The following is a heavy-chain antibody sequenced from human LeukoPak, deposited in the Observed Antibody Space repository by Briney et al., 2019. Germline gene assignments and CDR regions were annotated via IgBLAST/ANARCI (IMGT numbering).Heavy chain of an antibody. V-gene: IGHV3-48*01. CDR2: ISSSSSTI. CDR3: ARDLDYDFWSGYYSLDY. D-gene: IGHD3-3*01. J-gene: IGHJ4*02. CDR1: GFTFSSYS. Sequence: GGSLRLSCAASGFTFSSYSMNWVRQAPGKGLERVSYISSSSSTIYYADSVKGRFTISRDNAKNSLYLQMNSLRAEDTAVYYCARDLDYDFWSGYYSLDYWGQGTLVTVSS.